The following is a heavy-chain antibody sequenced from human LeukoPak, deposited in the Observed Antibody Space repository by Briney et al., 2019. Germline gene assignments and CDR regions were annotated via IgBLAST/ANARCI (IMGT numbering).Heavy chain of an antibody. CDR1: GGSISGNY. CDR2: VFHTGST. Sequence: SETLSLTCTVSGGSISGNYWTWIRQPPGKGLDYIGHVFHTGSTNYSPSLKSRVTISIDTSKSHFSLKLTSVTAADTAVYYCARAVAVAGTFKFDFWGQGTLVTVSS. D-gene: IGHD6-19*01. V-gene: IGHV4-59*01. J-gene: IGHJ4*02. CDR3: ARAVAVAGTFKFDF.